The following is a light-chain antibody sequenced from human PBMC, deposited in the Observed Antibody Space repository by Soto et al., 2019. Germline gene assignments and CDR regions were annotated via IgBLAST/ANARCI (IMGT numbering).Light chain of an antibody. CDR1: SSYVGGFNY. V-gene: IGLV2-14*01. CDR2: EVN. CDR3: SSFTSSNTVV. Sequence: QSALTQPASVAGSPGQSIPISCTGTSSYVGGFNYVSWYQQHPGKAPKLVIFEVNNRPSGVSNRFSGSKSGSTASLTISGLQAEDEADDYCSSFTSSNTVVFGGGTKVTVL. J-gene: IGLJ2*01.